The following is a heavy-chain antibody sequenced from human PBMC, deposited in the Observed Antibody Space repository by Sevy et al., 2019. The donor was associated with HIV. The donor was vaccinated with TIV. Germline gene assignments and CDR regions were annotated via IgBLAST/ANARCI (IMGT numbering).Heavy chain of an antibody. CDR3: ARDRSSSWINYYFDY. CDR2: ISYDGSKK. V-gene: IGHV3-30*04. Sequence: GGSLRLSCAASGFTFSSYAIHWDRQAPGKGLEWVAVISYDGSKKYYADSVKGRFTISRDNSKNTLYLQMNSLRVEDTAVYYCARDRSSSWINYYFDYWGQGTLVTVSS. CDR1: GFTFSSYA. J-gene: IGHJ4*02. D-gene: IGHD2-2*01.